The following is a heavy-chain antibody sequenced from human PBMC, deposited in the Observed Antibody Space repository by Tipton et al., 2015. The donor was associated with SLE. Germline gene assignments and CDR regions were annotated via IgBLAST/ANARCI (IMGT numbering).Heavy chain of an antibody. CDR1: GFTFSNYA. Sequence: SLRLSCAASGFTFSNYAMHWVRQAPGKGLEWVAVISYDGSNKYYADSVKGRFTISRDNSKNTLYLQMNSLRAEDTAVYYCARDLMIFGFDYWGQGTLVTVSS. V-gene: IGHV3-30*04. CDR3: ARDLMIFGFDY. J-gene: IGHJ4*02. CDR2: ISYDGSNK. D-gene: IGHD3/OR15-3a*01.